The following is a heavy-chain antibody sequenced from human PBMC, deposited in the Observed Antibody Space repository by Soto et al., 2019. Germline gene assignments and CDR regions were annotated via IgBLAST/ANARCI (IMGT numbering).Heavy chain of an antibody. D-gene: IGHD6-19*01. CDR3: AIAVATTIDY. J-gene: IGHJ4*02. CDR1: GGSISSSSYY. Sequence: PSETLSLTCTFSGGSISSSSYYWGWIRQPPGKGLEWIGSIYYSGSTYYNPSLRSRVTISVDTSKNQFSLKLSSVTAADTAVYYCAIAVATTIDYWGQGTLVTVSS. V-gene: IGHV4-39*01. CDR2: IYYSGST.